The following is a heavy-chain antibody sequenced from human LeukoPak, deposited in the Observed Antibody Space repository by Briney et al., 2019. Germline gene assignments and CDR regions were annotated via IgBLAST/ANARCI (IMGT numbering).Heavy chain of an antibody. CDR1: GGSISSGGYY. CDR2: IYYSGST. Sequence: SETLSLTCTVSGGSISSGGYYWSWIRQHPGKGLEWIGYIYYSGSTYYNPSLKSRVTISVDTSKNQFSLKLSSVTAADTAVYYCARDPPDSSSWIDYWGQGTLVTVSS. V-gene: IGHV4-31*03. J-gene: IGHJ4*02. D-gene: IGHD6-13*01. CDR3: ARDPPDSSSWIDY.